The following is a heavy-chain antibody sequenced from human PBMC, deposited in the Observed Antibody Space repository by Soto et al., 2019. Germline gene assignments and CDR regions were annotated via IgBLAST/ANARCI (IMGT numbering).Heavy chain of an antibody. J-gene: IGHJ6*02. CDR3: ARVSGSYSYGMDV. V-gene: IGHV4-4*02. D-gene: IGHD1-26*01. CDR1: GGSISSSNW. CDR2: IYHSGST. Sequence: QVQLQESGPGLVKPSGTLSLTCAVSGGSISSSNWWSWVRQPPGKGLEWIGEIYHSGSTNYNPSLKSRGTISVDTSKKKFSLKLSSVTAADTAVYYCARVSGSYSYGMDVWGQGTTVTVSS.